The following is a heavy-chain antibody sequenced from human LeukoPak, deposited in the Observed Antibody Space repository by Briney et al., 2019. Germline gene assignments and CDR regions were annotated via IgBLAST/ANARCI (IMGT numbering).Heavy chain of an antibody. D-gene: IGHD5-24*01. CDR1: GFTFSSYG. Sequence: GGSLRLSCAASGFTFSSYGMHWVRQAPGKGLEWVAVISYDGSNKYYAGSVRGRFTISRDNSKNTLYLQMNSLRAEDTAVYYCARIRDDYNPLDYWGQGTLVTVSS. J-gene: IGHJ4*02. CDR2: ISYDGSNK. V-gene: IGHV3-30*03. CDR3: ARIRDDYNPLDY.